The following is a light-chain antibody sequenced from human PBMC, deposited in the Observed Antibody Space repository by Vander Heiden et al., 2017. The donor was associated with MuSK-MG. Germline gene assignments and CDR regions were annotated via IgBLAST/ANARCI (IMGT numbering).Light chain of an antibody. Sequence: EIVLTQSPGTLSLSPGERATLSCRASQSVSSSYLAWYQQKPGQAPRLLIYGASSRATGIPDRFSGSGSGTDFTLTISRLEPEDFAVYYCQQYGSAHAITFGQGTRLEMK. CDR3: QQYGSAHAIT. CDR1: QSVSSSY. J-gene: IGKJ5*01. V-gene: IGKV3-20*01. CDR2: GAS.